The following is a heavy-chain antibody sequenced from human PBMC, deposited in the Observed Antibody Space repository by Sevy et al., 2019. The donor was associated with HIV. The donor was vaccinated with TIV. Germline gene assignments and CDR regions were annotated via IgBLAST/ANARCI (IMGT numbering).Heavy chain of an antibody. V-gene: IGHV3-48*03. CDR2: ISSSGSTI. CDR3: ARDLVPAYNWFDP. D-gene: IGHD2-2*01. Sequence: GGSLRLSCAASGFTFSSYEMNWVRQAPGKGLEWVSYISSSGSTIYYADSVKGRFTNSRDNAKNSLYLQMNSLRAEDTAVYYCARDLVPAYNWFDPWGQGTLVTVSS. J-gene: IGHJ5*02. CDR1: GFTFSSYE.